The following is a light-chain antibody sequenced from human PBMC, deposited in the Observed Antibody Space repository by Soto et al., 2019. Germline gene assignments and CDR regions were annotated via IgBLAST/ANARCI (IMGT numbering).Light chain of an antibody. Sequence: SYELTQPPSVSVSPGQTASITCSGDKLGDKYASWYQQKPGQSPVLVIYQAIRRPSGIPERFSGSSSVNTATLTNSGTQAMDEAAYYCQAWDINTMVFGGGTKLTV. CDR2: QAI. CDR3: QAWDINTMV. J-gene: IGLJ2*01. V-gene: IGLV3-1*01. CDR1: KLGDKY.